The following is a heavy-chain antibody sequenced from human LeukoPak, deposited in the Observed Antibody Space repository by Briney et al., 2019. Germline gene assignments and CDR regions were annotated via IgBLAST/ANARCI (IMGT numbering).Heavy chain of an antibody. CDR2: ISAYNGNT. CDR3: AREGVAADYDYVWGSITAAFDI. J-gene: IGHJ3*02. D-gene: IGHD3-16*01. Sequence: ASVKVSCKASGYTFTSYGISWVRQAPGQGLEWMGWISAYNGNTNYAQKLQGRVTMTTDTSTSTAYMELRSLRSDDTAVYYCAREGVAADYDYVWGSITAAFDIWGQGTMVTVSS. V-gene: IGHV1-18*01. CDR1: GYTFTSYG.